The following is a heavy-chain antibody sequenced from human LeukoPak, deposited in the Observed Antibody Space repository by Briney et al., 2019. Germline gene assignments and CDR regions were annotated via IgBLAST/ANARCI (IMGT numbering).Heavy chain of an antibody. V-gene: IGHV3-23*01. CDR1: GFSFTSYA. CDR3: ARFWGSYPPDY. D-gene: IGHD3-16*01. CDR2: ASEDGGTT. J-gene: IGHJ4*02. Sequence: GGSLRLSCAASGFSFTSYAMTWVRQAPGKGLEWVSAASEDGGTTYYADSVKGRFAISRDNTKNTLYLQMNSLRAEDTAVYYWARFWGSYPPDYWGQGTLVTVSS.